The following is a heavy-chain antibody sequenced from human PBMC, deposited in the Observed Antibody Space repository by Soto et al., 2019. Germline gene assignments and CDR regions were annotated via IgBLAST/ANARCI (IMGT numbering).Heavy chain of an antibody. V-gene: IGHV4-59*08. Sequence: SETLSLTYTVSGGSIISYYWSWIRQPPGKGLEWIGYIYYSGSTNYNPSLKSRVTISVDTSKNQFSLKLSSVTAADTAVYYCARRYGYSFDYWGQGTLVTVS. J-gene: IGHJ4*02. CDR3: ARRYGYSFDY. CDR1: GGSIISYY. CDR2: IYYSGST. D-gene: IGHD1-20*01.